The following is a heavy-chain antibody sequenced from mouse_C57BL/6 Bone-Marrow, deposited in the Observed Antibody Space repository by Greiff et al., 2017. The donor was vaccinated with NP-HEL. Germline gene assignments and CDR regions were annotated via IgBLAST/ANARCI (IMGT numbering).Heavy chain of an antibody. CDR1: GYTFTSYW. CDR2: INPSSGYT. V-gene: IGHV1-7*01. J-gene: IGHJ1*03. CDR3: ASPFPWYFDV. Sequence: VQLQQSGAELAKPGASVKLSCKASGYTFTSYWMHWVKQRPGQGLEWIGYINPSSGYTKYNQKFKDKATLTAEKSSSTAYMQLSSLTYEDSAVYYCASPFPWYFDVWGTGTTVTVSS.